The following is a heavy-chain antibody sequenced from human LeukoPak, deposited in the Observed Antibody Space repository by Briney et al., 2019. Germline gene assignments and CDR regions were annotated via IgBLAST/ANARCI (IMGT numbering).Heavy chain of an antibody. V-gene: IGHV4-59*01. CDR3: ARFYSSSWYAHDGFDP. CDR1: GGSISSYY. Sequence: PSETLSLTCTVSGGSISSYYWSWIRQPPGKGLEWIGYIYYSGSTNYNPSLKSRVTISVDTSKNQFSLKLSSVTAADTAVYYCARFYSSSWYAHDGFDPWGQGTLVTVSS. D-gene: IGHD6-13*01. J-gene: IGHJ5*02. CDR2: IYYSGST.